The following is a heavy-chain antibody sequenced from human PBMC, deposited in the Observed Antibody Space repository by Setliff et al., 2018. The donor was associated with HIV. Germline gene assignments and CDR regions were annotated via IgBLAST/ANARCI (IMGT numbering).Heavy chain of an antibody. J-gene: IGHJ4*02. CDR3: AKPPRPSSWPQYYFDY. V-gene: IGHV3-30*02. Sequence: PGGSLRLSCAPSGFTFNKYGIHWVRQAPGKGLEWVAFIRYDGSDKYYADSVKGRFTISRDNSKNTLYLQMNSLRAEDTAVYYCAKPPRPSSWPQYYFDYWGQGTLVTVSS. D-gene: IGHD6-13*01. CDR2: IRYDGSDK. CDR1: GFTFNKYG.